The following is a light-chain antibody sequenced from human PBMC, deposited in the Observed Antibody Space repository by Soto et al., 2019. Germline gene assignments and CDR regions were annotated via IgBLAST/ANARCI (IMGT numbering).Light chain of an antibody. V-gene: IGLV2-14*01. CDR3: LSYTSISARV. CDR2: EVS. J-gene: IGLJ1*01. Sequence: QSALTQPASVSRSPGQSITISCTGTSSDIGAYKYVSWYQQHPGKAPKLLIFEVSHRPSGVSNRFSGSKSGNTASLTISGLQAEDEADYYCLSYTSISARVFGTGTKVTVL. CDR1: SSDIGAYKY.